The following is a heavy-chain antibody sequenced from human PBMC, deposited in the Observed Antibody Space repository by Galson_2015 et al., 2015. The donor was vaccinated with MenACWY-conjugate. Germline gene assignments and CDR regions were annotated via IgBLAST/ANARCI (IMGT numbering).Heavy chain of an antibody. CDR1: GFTFNSHG. J-gene: IGHJ3*02. V-gene: IGHV3-33*06. CDR3: AKRGAITASIWKEGFDI. Sequence: SLRLSCAASGFTFNSHGMHWVRQAPGKGLEWVAVIWYDGSNKYYADSVKGRFTISRDNSKNTVYLQMDSLRAEDTAMYYCAKRGAITASIWKEGFDIRGQGTMVTVSS. CDR2: IWYDGSNK. D-gene: IGHD1-26*01.